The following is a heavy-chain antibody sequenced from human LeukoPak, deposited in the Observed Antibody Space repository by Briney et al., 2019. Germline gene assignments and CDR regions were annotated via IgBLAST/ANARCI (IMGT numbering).Heavy chain of an antibody. CDR2: ISSSGSTI. Sequence: PGGSLRLSCEASEFTFSDYYMSWIRQAPGKGLEWISHISSSGSTIYYADSVKGRFTISRDNAKTSLYLQMNSLRVEDTAVYYCARDKGSNPGAFDIWGQGTMVTVSS. CDR3: ARDKGSNPGAFDI. D-gene: IGHD4-23*01. CDR1: EFTFSDYY. V-gene: IGHV3-11*01. J-gene: IGHJ3*02.